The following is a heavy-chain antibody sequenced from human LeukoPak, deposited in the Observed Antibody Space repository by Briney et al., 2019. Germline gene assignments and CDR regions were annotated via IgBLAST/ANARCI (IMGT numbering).Heavy chain of an antibody. V-gene: IGHV1-18*01. CDR1: GYTFTSYG. CDR2: ISAYSGNT. D-gene: IGHD6-19*01. Sequence: ASVKVSCKASGYTFTSYGISWVRQAPGQGLEWMGWISAYSGNTNYAQKLQGRVTMTTDTSTSTAYMELRSLRSDDTAVYYCARDRGSGWSRYYYYMDVWGKGTTVTVSS. J-gene: IGHJ6*03. CDR3: ARDRGSGWSRYYYYMDV.